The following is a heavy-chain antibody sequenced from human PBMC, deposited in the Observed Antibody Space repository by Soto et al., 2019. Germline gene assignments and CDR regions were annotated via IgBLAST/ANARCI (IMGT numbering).Heavy chain of an antibody. CDR2: INPNTGYT. Sequence: GASVKVSCKASGYTFTSYDINWVRQATGQGLEWMGLINPNTGYTDYAQKFQGRVTMTGNTSITTAYMELSSLRSEDTAVYYCVRGRVMITFGVVIVIDYWGQGSPVTVSS. J-gene: IGHJ4*02. D-gene: IGHD3-16*02. V-gene: IGHV1-8*01. CDR1: GYTFTSYD. CDR3: VRGRVMITFGVVIVIDY.